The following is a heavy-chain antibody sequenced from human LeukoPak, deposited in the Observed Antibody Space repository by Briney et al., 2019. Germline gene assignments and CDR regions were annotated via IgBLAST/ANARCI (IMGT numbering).Heavy chain of an antibody. CDR2: IYPGDSDI. CDR3: ARRSDSNSWSRRNFDL. J-gene: IGHJ3*01. V-gene: IGHV5-51*01. CDR1: GYSFTKNW. D-gene: IGHD6-13*01. Sequence: GESLKISCKGSGYSFTKNWIGWVRQMPGKGLEWMGIIYPGDSDIRYSPAFQGQVTISADKSISTAYLQWSSLKASDTAIYYCARRSDSNSWSRRNFDLWGQGTMVTVFS.